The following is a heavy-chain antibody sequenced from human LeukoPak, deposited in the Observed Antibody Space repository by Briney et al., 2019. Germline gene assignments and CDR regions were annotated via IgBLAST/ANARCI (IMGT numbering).Heavy chain of an antibody. CDR2: IIPIFGTA. Sequence: SVKVSCKASGGTFSSYAISWVRQAPGQGLEWMGGIIPIFGTANYAQKFQGRVTITADESTSTAYMELSSLRPEDTAVYYCARDQGGMAVAVVWFDPWGQGTLVTVSS. V-gene: IGHV1-69*13. D-gene: IGHD6-19*01. J-gene: IGHJ5*02. CDR3: ARDQGGMAVAVVWFDP. CDR1: GGTFSSYA.